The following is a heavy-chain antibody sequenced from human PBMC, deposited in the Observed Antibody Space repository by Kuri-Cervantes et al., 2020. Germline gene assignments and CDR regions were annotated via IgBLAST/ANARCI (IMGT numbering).Heavy chain of an antibody. CDR2: IYYSGST. D-gene: IGHD3-16*02. Sequence: SETLSLTCTVSGGSISSYYWSWIRQPPGKGLEWIGYIYYSGSTYYNPSLKSRVTISGDTSKNQFSLKLSSVTAADTAVYYCARETSYRPNMDVWGKGTTVTVSS. V-gene: IGHV4-59*12. CDR3: ARETSYRPNMDV. J-gene: IGHJ6*03. CDR1: GGSISSYY.